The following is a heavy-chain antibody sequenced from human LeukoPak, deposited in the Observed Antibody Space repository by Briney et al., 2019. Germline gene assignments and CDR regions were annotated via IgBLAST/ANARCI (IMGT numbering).Heavy chain of an antibody. Sequence: PGGSLRLSCAASGFTFSDYYMSWIRQAPGKGLEWVSYISSSGSTIYYADSVKGRFTISRDNAKNSLYLQMNNLRAEDTAVYYCTKDGSYGDSLWFDYWGQGTLVTVSS. J-gene: IGHJ4*02. V-gene: IGHV3-11*04. D-gene: IGHD1-26*01. CDR3: TKDGSYGDSLWFDY. CDR2: ISSSGSTI. CDR1: GFTFSDYY.